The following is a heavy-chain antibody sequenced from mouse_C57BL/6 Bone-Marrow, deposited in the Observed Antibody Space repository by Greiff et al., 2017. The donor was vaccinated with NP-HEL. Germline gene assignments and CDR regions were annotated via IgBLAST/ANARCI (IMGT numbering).Heavy chain of an antibody. V-gene: IGHV5-9*01. Sequence: EVQRVESGGGLVKPGGSLKLSCAASGFTFSSYTMSWVRQTPEKRLEWVATISGGGGNTYYPDSVKGRFTISRDNAKNTLYLQMSSLRSEDTALYYCARRYDYPFAYWGQGTLVTVSA. CDR3: ARRYDYPFAY. J-gene: IGHJ3*01. CDR1: GFTFSSYT. D-gene: IGHD2-4*01. CDR2: ISGGGGNT.